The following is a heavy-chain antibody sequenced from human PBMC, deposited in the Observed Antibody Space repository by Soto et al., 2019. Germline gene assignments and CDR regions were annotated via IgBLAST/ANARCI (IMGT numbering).Heavy chain of an antibody. V-gene: IGHV4-34*01. CDR1: GGSFSGYY. CDR3: ARARITMVRGVIIGRFRNWFDP. D-gene: IGHD3-10*01. J-gene: IGHJ5*02. Sequence: LSLTCAVYGGSFSGYYWSWIRQPPGKGLEWIGEINHSGSTNYNPSLKSRVTISVDTSKNQFSLKLSSVTAADTAVYYCARARITMVRGVIIGRFRNWFDPWGQGTLVTVSS. CDR2: INHSGST.